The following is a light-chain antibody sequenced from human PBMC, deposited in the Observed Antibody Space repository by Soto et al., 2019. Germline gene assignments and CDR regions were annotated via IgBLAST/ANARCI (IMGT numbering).Light chain of an antibody. CDR2: GVS. CDR1: QSVNTTY. J-gene: IGKJ3*01. Sequence: EIVLTQSPGTLSLSPGERATLSCRASQSVNTTYLACYQQKPGQAPRLLIYGVSSRATGIPDRFSGSESGTDCILTNSRVEPEDFAVDYGQQFGTSPLVTFGPGTRADI. CDR3: QQFGTSPLVT. V-gene: IGKV3-20*01.